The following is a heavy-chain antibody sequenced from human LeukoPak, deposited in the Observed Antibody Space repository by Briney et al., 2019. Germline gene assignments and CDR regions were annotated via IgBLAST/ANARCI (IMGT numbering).Heavy chain of an antibody. D-gene: IGHD1/OR15-1a*01. V-gene: IGHV1-69*04. CDR1: GGTFSSYT. Sequence: APSVKVSCKASGGTFSSYTISWERQAPGQWLEWMGRIITILAIANYAKKFQGRVTITADKSTSTAYMEVSSLRSEDTAVYYCARELEQLGWFDPWGQGTLVTVSS. J-gene: IGHJ5*02. CDR2: IITILAIA. CDR3: ARELEQLGWFDP.